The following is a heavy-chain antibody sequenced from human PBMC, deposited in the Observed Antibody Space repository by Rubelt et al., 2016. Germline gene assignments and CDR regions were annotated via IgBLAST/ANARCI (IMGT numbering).Heavy chain of an antibody. CDR2: IKSKTDGGTT. D-gene: IGHD3-3*01. V-gene: IGHV3-15*07. CDR3: ARSLPNYDFWNGYYTPMDY. CDR1: GFTFSNAW. J-gene: IGHJ4*02. Sequence: RLSCAASGFTFSNAWMNWVRQAPGKGLEWVGRIKSKTDGGTTDYAAPVKGRFTISRDDSKNTLYLQMNSLRAEDTAVYYCARSLPNYDFWNGYYTPMDYWGQGTLVTVSS.